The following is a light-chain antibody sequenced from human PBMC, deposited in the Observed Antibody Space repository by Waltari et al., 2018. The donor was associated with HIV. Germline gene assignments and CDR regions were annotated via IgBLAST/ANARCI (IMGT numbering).Light chain of an antibody. CDR1: QSISNY. CDR3: QQRSNWPGT. CDR2: DVS. Sequence: EIFLTQSPATLSVSPGERATLSCRASQSISNYVAWYQQRPVLPPRLLIYDVSSRSAGVPDRFSGSGSGTNCTLSISSLEVEDFAFYYCQQRSNWPGTFGPGTRVDLK. V-gene: IGKV3-11*01. J-gene: IGKJ3*01.